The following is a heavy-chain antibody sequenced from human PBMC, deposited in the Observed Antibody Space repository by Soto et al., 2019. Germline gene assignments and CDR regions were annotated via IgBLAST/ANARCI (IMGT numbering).Heavy chain of an antibody. Sequence: QVHLVQSGAEVKKPGASVKVSCKGSGYGFTTYGITWVRQAPGQGLEWMAWISAHNGNTNYAQKLQGRVTVTRDTSTSTAYMELRSVRSDDTAVYYCARGRYGDYGGQGAMVTVSS. V-gene: IGHV1-18*01. CDR1: GYGFTTYG. CDR3: ARGRYGDY. D-gene: IGHD1-1*01. J-gene: IGHJ4*02. CDR2: ISAHNGNT.